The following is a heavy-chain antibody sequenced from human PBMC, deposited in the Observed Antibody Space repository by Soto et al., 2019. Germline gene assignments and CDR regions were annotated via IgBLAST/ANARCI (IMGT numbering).Heavy chain of an antibody. CDR2: IIPIFGTA. V-gene: IGHV1-69*13. J-gene: IGHJ3*02. CDR3: ARGLYCSGGSCYSGGIAFDI. CDR1: GGTFSSYA. Sequence: SVKVSCKASGGTFSSYAISWVRQAPGQGLEWMGGIIPIFGTANYAQKFQGRVTITADESTSTAYMELSSLRSEDTAVYYCARGLYCSGGSCYSGGIAFDIWGQGTMVTVSS. D-gene: IGHD2-15*01.